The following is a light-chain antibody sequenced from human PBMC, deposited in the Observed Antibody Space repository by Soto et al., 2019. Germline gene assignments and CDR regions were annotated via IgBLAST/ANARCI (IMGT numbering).Light chain of an antibody. CDR3: QHYNNWPPWT. CDR2: GAS. J-gene: IGKJ1*01. Sequence: EIVMTQSPATLSVSPGERATLSCRASQSVSINLAWYQQKPGQAPRLLIYGASTRATGIPARFSGSGSGTEFTPTISRLQSEDFAGYYCQHYNNWPPWTFGQGTKVEIK. CDR1: QSVSIN. V-gene: IGKV3-15*01.